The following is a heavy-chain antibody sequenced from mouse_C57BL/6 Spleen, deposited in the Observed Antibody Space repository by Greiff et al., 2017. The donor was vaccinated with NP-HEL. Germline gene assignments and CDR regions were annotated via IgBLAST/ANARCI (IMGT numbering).Heavy chain of an antibody. V-gene: IGHV1-80*01. CDR3: ARGQYGSSYFDY. CDR2: IYPGDGDT. Sequence: QVQLQQSGAELVKPGASVKISCKASGYAFSSYWMNWVKQRPGKGLEWIGQIYPGDGDTNYNGKFKGKATLTADKSSSTAYMQLSSLTSEDSAVYFCARGQYGSSYFDYWGQGTTLTVSS. D-gene: IGHD1-1*01. CDR1: GYAFSSYW. J-gene: IGHJ2*01.